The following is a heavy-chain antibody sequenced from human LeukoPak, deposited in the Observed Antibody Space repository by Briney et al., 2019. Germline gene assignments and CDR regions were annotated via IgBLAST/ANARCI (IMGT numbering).Heavy chain of an antibody. V-gene: IGHV4-4*02. Sequence: SETLSLTCAVSGGSISSSNWWSWVRQPPGKGLEWIGEIYHSGSTNYNPSLKSRVTISVDKSKNQFSLKLSSVTAADTAVYYCARALPDSSSWYGPIDYWGQGTLVTVSS. CDR1: GGSISSSNW. CDR3: ARALPDSSSWYGPIDY. J-gene: IGHJ4*02. D-gene: IGHD6-13*01. CDR2: IYHSGST.